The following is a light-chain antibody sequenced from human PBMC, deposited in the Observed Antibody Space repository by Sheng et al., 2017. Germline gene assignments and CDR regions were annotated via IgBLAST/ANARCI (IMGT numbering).Light chain of an antibody. V-gene: IGKV1-12*01. CDR1: QDISRW. CDR2: AAS. J-gene: IGKJ1*01. CDR3: QQYLNTPRT. Sequence: DIQMTQSPSSVSAFVGDKVTITCRASQDISRWLAWYQQKPGKAPKLLIYAASSLQSGVPSRFSGSGSGTDYTLTISSLQPEDFATYYCQQYLNTPRTFGQGTKVEIK.